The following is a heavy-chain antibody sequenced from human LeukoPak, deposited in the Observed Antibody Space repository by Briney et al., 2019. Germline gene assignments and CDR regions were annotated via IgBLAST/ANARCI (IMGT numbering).Heavy chain of an antibody. V-gene: IGHV3-21*01. D-gene: IGHD5-12*01. CDR2: ISLRSTYI. Sequence: SGGSLRLSCAASGFTFSSYWMHWVRQAPGKGLEWVSSISLRSTYIYYADSVKGRFTISRDNAKNSLYLQMNSLRAEDTAVYYCVADSGYGLFDYWGQGSLVTVSS. J-gene: IGHJ4*02. CDR1: GFTFSSYW. CDR3: VADSGYGLFDY.